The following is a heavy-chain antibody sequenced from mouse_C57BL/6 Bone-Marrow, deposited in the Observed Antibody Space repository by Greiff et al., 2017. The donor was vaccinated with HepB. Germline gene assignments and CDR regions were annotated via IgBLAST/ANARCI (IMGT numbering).Heavy chain of an antibody. V-gene: IGHV1-49*01. Sequence: LKESGAELVRPGSSVKLSCKDSYFAFMASAMHWVKQRPGHGLEWIGSFTMYSDATEYSENFKGKATLTANTSSSTAYMELSSLTSEDSAVYYCARSGIYYYGSSSDYWGQGTTLTVSS. CDR2: FTMYSDAT. D-gene: IGHD1-1*01. CDR1: YFAFMASA. CDR3: ARSGIYYYGSSSDY. J-gene: IGHJ2*01.